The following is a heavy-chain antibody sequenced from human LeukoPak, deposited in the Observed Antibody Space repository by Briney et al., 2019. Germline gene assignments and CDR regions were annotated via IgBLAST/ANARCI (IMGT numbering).Heavy chain of an antibody. CDR3: ARDYYDSSGHYYYYGMDV. D-gene: IGHD3-22*01. Sequence: SETLSLTCAVSGGSISSGGYSWSWIRQPPGKGLEWIAYIYHSGSTYYNPSLKSRVTTSVDRSKNQFSLKLSSVTAADTAVYYCARDYYDSSGHYYYYGMDVWGQGTTVTVSS. CDR1: GGSISSGGYS. CDR2: IYHSGST. J-gene: IGHJ6*02. V-gene: IGHV4-30-2*01.